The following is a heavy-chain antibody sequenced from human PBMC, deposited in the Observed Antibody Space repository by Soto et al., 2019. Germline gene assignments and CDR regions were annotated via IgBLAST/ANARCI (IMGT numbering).Heavy chain of an antibody. J-gene: IGHJ4*02. CDR1: GGSFSGYY. CDR2: INHSGST. V-gene: IGHV4-34*01. CDR3: ARGGRYYGSGSYYKRFDY. D-gene: IGHD3-10*01. Sequence: SETLSLTCAVYGGSFSGYYWSWIRQPPGKGLEWIGEINHSGSTNYNPSLKSRVTISVDTSKNQLSLKLSSVTAADTAVYYCARGGRYYGSGSYYKRFDYWGQGTLVTVS.